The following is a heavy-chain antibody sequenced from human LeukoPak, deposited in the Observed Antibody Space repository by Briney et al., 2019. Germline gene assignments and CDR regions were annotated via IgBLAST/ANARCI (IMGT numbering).Heavy chain of an antibody. CDR1: ECTFSSYV. Sequence: SVKVSCKAPECTFSSYVISWVRQAPGQGLEWMGRIDSILDMSNYAQTFKGRVTITTDKTTSTAYMELSSLRSEDTAVYYCARVEVETGYYYYYGMDFWGQGTTVTVSS. J-gene: IGHJ6*02. V-gene: IGHV1-69*04. CDR2: IDSILDMS. CDR3: ARVEVETGYYYYYGMDF. D-gene: IGHD3-9*01.